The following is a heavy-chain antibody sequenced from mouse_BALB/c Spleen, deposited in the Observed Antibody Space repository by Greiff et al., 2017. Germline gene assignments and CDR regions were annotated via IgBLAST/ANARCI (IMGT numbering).Heavy chain of an antibody. CDR1: GFTFSSFG. CDR3: ARENGNYGFYYFDY. Sequence: EVQLVESGGGLVQPGGSRKLSCAASGFTFSSFGMHWVRQAPEKGLEWVAYISSGSSTIYYADTVKGRFTISRDNPKNTLFLQMTSLRSEDTAMYYCARENGNYGFYYFDYWGQGTTLTVSS. J-gene: IGHJ2*01. V-gene: IGHV5-17*02. CDR2: ISSGSSTI. D-gene: IGHD2-1*01.